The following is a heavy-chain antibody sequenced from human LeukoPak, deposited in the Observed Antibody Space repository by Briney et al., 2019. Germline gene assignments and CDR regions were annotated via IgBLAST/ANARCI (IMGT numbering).Heavy chain of an antibody. CDR3: ARDLIGDPVD. Sequence: GGSLRLSCAASGFTFDDYAMHWVRQAPGKGLEWVSGIGWNSGTIYYADSVKGRFTISRDNAKNSLYLQMNSLRAEDTAVYYCARDLIGDPVDWGQGTLVTVSS. D-gene: IGHD7-27*01. J-gene: IGHJ4*02. CDR1: GFTFDDYA. CDR2: IGWNSGTI. V-gene: IGHV3-9*01.